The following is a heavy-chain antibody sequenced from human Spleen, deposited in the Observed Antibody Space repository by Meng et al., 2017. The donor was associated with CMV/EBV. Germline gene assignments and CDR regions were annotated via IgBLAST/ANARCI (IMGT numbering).Heavy chain of an antibody. V-gene: IGHV4-59*01. D-gene: IGHD2-2*01. CDR3: ASSTRENWFDP. CDR1: GGSISSYY. CDR2: IYYSGST. Sequence: SETLSLTCTVSGGSISSYYWSWIRQSPGKGLEWIGYIYYSGSTNHNPSLKSRVTISVDTSKNQFSLKLSSVTAADTAVYYCASSTRENWFDPWGQGTLVTVSS. J-gene: IGHJ5*02.